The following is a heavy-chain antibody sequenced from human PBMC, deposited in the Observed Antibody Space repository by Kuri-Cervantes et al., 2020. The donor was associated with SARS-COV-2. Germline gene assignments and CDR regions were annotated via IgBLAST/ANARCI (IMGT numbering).Heavy chain of an antibody. CDR1: GFTFSNAW. V-gene: IGHV3-15*08. CDR2: IRSKAYGGTT. CDR3: ARTCSSTSCYSAN. Sequence: GESLKISCAASGFTFSNAWMSWVRQAPGKGLEWVGFIRSKAYGGTTEYAASVKGRFTISRDNAKNTLYLQMNSLRAEDTAVYYCARTCSSTSCYSANWGQGTLVTVSS. D-gene: IGHD2-2*01. J-gene: IGHJ4*02.